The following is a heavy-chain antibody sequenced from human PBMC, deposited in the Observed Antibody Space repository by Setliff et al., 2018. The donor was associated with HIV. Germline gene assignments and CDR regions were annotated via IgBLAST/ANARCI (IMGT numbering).Heavy chain of an antibody. CDR1: GYTFTSYG. Sequence: GASVKVSCKASGYTFTSYGINWVRQAPGQGLQWMGWISANNGNTNDAQNLQGRVTMTTDTSTNTAFMELSSLRSDDTALYFCARGWGLWFGQLSILPLDPWGQGTLVTVSS. V-gene: IGHV1-18*01. CDR3: ARGWGLWFGQLSILPLDP. CDR2: ISANNGNT. D-gene: IGHD3-10*01. J-gene: IGHJ5*02.